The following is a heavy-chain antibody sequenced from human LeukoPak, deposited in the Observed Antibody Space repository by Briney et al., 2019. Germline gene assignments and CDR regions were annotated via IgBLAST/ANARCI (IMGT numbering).Heavy chain of an antibody. D-gene: IGHD3-16*02. Sequence: GESLKISCQGSGYSFTSYWIGWVRQMPGKGLEWMGIIYPGDSDTRYSPSFQGQVTISADKSISTAYLQWSSLKASDTAMYYCARGGDYVWGSYRYTRYLDYWGQGTLVTVSS. CDR1: GYSFTSYW. CDR2: IYPGDSDT. V-gene: IGHV5-51*01. J-gene: IGHJ4*02. CDR3: ARGGDYVWGSYRYTRYLDY.